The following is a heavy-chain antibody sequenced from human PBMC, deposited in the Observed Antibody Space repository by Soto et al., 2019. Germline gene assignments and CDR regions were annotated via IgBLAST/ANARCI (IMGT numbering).Heavy chain of an antibody. CDR1: GFTFDDYA. Sequence: GGSLRLSCAASGFTFDDYAMHWVRQAPGKGLEWVSGISWNSGSIGYADSVKGRFTISRDNAKNSLYLQMNSLRAEDTALYYCAKDIGRYSWNYRSFDYWGQGTLVTVSS. V-gene: IGHV3-9*01. CDR3: AKDIGRYSWNYRSFDY. J-gene: IGHJ4*02. CDR2: ISWNSGSI. D-gene: IGHD1-7*01.